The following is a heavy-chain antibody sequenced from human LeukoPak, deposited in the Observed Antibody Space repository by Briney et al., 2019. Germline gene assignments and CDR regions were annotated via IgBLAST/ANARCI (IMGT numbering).Heavy chain of an antibody. V-gene: IGHV1-69*04. J-gene: IGHJ3*02. CDR2: ITPILGIA. Sequence: SVKVSCKASGGTFSSYAISWVRQAPGQGVEWMGRITPILGIANYAQKFQGRVTITADKSTSTAYMELSSLRSEDTAVYYCARTGSEAFDIWGQGTMVTVSS. CDR1: GGTFSSYA. D-gene: IGHD1-14*01. CDR3: ARTGSEAFDI.